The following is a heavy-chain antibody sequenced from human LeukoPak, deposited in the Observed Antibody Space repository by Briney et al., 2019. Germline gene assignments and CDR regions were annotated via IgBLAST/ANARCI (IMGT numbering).Heavy chain of an antibody. V-gene: IGHV4-61*02. CDR3: ARDPRYSSSAHVFDI. CDR1: GGSIGSGSYY. CDR2: IYSSGST. Sequence: ASETLSLTCTVSGGSIGSGSYYWSWIRQPAGKGLEWIGRIYSSGSTNYNPSLKSRVTISQDTSKNQVSLKLSSVTAADTAVYYCARDPRYSSSAHVFDIWGQGIMVTVSS. J-gene: IGHJ3*02. D-gene: IGHD6-6*01.